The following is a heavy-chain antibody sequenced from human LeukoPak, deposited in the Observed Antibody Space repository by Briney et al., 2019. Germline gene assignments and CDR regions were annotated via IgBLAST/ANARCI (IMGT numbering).Heavy chain of an antibody. CDR1: GGSTSGGNYY. V-gene: IGHV4-39*02. CDR2: ISSSGNT. CDR3: ARLGAGPTYYDFWSGYSSFYFDY. D-gene: IGHD3-3*01. Sequence: KSSETLSLTCIVSGGSTSGGNYYWGWIRRPPGKGLEWIGGISSSGNTYYNPSLKSRITISVDTSKNHFFLKLSSVTAADTAVYYCARLGAGPTYYDFWSGYSSFYFDYWGQGTLVTVSS. J-gene: IGHJ4*02.